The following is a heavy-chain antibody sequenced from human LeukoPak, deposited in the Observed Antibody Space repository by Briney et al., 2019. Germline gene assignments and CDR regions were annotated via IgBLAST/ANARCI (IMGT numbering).Heavy chain of an antibody. V-gene: IGHV3-48*03. Sequence: PGGSLRLSCTVSGFNFKNYEMKWVRQAPGKGLERIAYISSSGSTTKYADSVKGRFTMSRDNAKNAVYMEMNSLRVEDTAVYYCARDRGWDGYGYAFLDYWGHGTLVTVSS. CDR1: GFNFKNYE. CDR3: ARDRGWDGYGYAFLDY. D-gene: IGHD5-12*01. J-gene: IGHJ4*01. CDR2: ISSSGSTT.